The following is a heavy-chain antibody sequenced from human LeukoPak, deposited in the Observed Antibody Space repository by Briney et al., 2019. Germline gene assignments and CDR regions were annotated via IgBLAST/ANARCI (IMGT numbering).Heavy chain of an antibody. J-gene: IGHJ4*02. V-gene: IGHV3-11*04. Sequence: PGGSLRLSCAASGFTFSDYYMSWLRQAPGKGLEWVSYISSSGSTIYYADLVKGRFTISRDNAKNSLYLKMNSVRAEDTAVYYCARVDTVTSVDYWGQGTLVTVSS. CDR3: ARVDTVTSVDY. CDR1: GFTFSDYY. D-gene: IGHD4-17*01. CDR2: ISSSGSTI.